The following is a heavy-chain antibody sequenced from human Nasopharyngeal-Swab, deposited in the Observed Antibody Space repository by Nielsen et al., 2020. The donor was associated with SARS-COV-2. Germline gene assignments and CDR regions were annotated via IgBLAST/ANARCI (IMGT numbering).Heavy chain of an antibody. V-gene: IGHV1-8*01. Sequence: ASVKVSCKASGYTFTSYDINWVRQATGQGLEWMGWMNPNSGNTGYAQKFQGRVTMTRNTSISTAYMELSSLRSKDTAVYYCARGRYYYYGSGSYYGKFDPWGQGTLVTVSS. J-gene: IGHJ5*02. CDR3: ARGRYYYYGSGSYYGKFDP. CDR1: GYTFTSYD. D-gene: IGHD3-10*01. CDR2: MNPNSGNT.